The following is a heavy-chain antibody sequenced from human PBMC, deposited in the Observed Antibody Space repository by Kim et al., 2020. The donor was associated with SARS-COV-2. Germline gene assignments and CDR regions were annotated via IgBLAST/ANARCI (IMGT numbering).Heavy chain of an antibody. CDR3: ARESIAAAGLVRAEYFQH. CDR1: GYTFTSYA. Sequence: ASVKVSCKASGYTFTSYAMHWVRQAPGQRLEWMGWINAGNGNTKYSQKFQGRVTITRDTSASTAYMELSSLGSEDTAVYYCARESIAAAGLVRAEYFQHWGQGTLVTVSS. CDR2: INAGNGNT. V-gene: IGHV1-3*01. D-gene: IGHD6-13*01. J-gene: IGHJ1*01.